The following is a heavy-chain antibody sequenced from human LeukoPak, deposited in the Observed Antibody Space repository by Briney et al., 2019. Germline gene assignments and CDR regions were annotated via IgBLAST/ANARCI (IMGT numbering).Heavy chain of an antibody. CDR3: AKALRSYSSRDAFDI. J-gene: IGHJ3*02. Sequence: GGSLRLSCAAPGFTFDDYAMHRVRQAPGKGLGGVSGISWNSGSIGYADSVKGRFTISRDNAKNSLYLQMNSLRAEDTALYYCAKALRSYSSRDAFDIWGQGTMVTVSS. D-gene: IGHD6-13*01. CDR2: ISWNSGSI. V-gene: IGHV3-9*01. CDR1: GFTFDDYA.